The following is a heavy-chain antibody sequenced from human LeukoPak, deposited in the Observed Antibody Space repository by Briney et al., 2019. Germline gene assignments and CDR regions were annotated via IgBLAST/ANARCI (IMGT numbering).Heavy chain of an antibody. J-gene: IGHJ4*02. D-gene: IGHD2-2*01. V-gene: IGHV4-61*02. Sequence: PSETLSLTCTVSGGSISSGDYYWSWIRQPAGKGLEWIGRIYTSGSTNYNPSLKSRVTMSVDTSKNQFSLKLSSVTAADTAVYYCARTPSSVGYCSSTSCYQAGDYFDYWGQGTLVTVSS. CDR3: ARTPSSVGYCSSTSCYQAGDYFDY. CDR1: GGSISSGDYY. CDR2: IYTSGST.